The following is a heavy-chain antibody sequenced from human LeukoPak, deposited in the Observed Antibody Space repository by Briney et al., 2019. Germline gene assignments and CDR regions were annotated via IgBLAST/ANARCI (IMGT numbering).Heavy chain of an antibody. CDR1: GYTFTGYY. CDR3: ARGSNSDY. V-gene: IGHV1-2*02. CDR2: INPNSGGT. Sequence: ASVKVSCTASGYTFTGYYMHWVRQAPGQGLEWMGWINPNSGGTNYVHKFQGRVTMTRDTSISTAYMELSRLTSDDTAVYYCARGSNSDYWGQGTLVTVSS. J-gene: IGHJ4*02. D-gene: IGHD5-24*01.